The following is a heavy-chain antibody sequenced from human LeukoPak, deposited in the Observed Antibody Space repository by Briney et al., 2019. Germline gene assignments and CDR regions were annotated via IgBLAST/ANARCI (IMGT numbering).Heavy chain of an antibody. J-gene: IGHJ6*03. V-gene: IGHV4-4*07. CDR1: GGSISGYY. CDR2: IYTSGST. D-gene: IGHD6-13*01. CDR3: ARDRYSSSWYSGSYYYYYMDV. Sequence: PSETLSLTCTVSGGSISGYYWSWIRQPAGKGLEWIGRIYTSGSTNYNPSLKSRVTVSVDTSKNQFSLKLTSVTAADTAVYYCARDRYSSSWYSGSYYYYYMDVWGKGTTVTVSS.